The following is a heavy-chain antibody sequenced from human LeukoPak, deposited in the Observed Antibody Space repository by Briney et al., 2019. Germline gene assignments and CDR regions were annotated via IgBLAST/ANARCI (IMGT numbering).Heavy chain of an antibody. CDR1: GGTFSSYA. J-gene: IGHJ4*02. CDR3: ARESGRITIFGVVHSMDY. Sequence: ASVKVSCKASGGTFSSYAISWVRQAPGQGLEWMGGIIPIFGTANYAQKFQGRVTITADESTSTAYMELSSLRSEDTAVYYCARESGRITIFGVVHSMDYWGQGTLVTVSS. CDR2: IIPIFGTA. D-gene: IGHD3-3*01. V-gene: IGHV1-69*13.